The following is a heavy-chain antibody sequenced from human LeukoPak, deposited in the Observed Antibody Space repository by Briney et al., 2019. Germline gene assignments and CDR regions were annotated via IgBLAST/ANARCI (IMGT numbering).Heavy chain of an antibody. CDR1: GFTFSDYA. V-gene: IGHV3-23*01. D-gene: IGHD2-2*01. CDR3: AKEMGPRVSVPAAKGNWFDP. Sequence: GGSLRLSCAASGFTFSDYALGWVRQAPGRGLEWVATLSGSGAGTYYSDSVQGRFTISRDNSKRTLFLQMNSPRAEDTAVYYCAKEMGPRVSVPAAKGNWFDPWGQGTLVTVSS. J-gene: IGHJ5*02. CDR2: LSGSGAGT.